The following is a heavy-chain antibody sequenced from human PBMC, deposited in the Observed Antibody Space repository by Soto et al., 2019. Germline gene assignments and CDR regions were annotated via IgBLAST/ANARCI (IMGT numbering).Heavy chain of an antibody. V-gene: IGHV3-33*01. D-gene: IGHD3-10*01. Sequence: QVQLVESGGGMVQPGRSLRLSCAASGFSFSSYGMHWVRQAPGKGLEWVAIIWYDGSNKYYVDSVKGRFTISRDNSKNTLYLQMNSLRVEDTAVYYCARDRVSEGNYFDYWGQGTLVTVSS. CDR2: IWYDGSNK. CDR3: ARDRVSEGNYFDY. CDR1: GFSFSSYG. J-gene: IGHJ4*02.